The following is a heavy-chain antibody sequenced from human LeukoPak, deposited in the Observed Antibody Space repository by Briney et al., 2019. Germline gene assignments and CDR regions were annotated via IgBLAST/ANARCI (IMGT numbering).Heavy chain of an antibody. Sequence: PSETLSLTCTVSGGSIGSSSYYWGWIRQPPGKELEWIGSIFYSGATFYNPSLRSRVTISVDTSNNQFSLRLSSVTAADTAVYYCGRNFDYWGQGTLVTVSS. CDR1: GGSIGSSSYY. CDR2: IFYSGAT. J-gene: IGHJ4*02. CDR3: GRNFDY. V-gene: IGHV4-39*01.